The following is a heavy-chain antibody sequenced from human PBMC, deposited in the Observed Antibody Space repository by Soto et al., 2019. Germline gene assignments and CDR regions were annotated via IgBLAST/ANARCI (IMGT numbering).Heavy chain of an antibody. Sequence: SETLSLTCTVSGGSVSSGSYYWSWIRQPPGKGLEWIGYIYYSGSTNYNPSLKSRVTISVDTSRNQFSLKLSCVTAADTAVYYCAREGYKDYVSSGYYQKHNWFDPWDQGTLVTVSS. CDR1: GGSVSSGSYY. CDR3: AREGYKDYVSSGYYQKHNWFDP. CDR2: IYYSGST. J-gene: IGHJ5*02. V-gene: IGHV4-61*01. D-gene: IGHD3-22*01.